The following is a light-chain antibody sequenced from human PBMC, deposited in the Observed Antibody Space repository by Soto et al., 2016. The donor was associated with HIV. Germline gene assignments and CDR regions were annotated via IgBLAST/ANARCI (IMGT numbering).Light chain of an antibody. J-gene: IGLJ1*01. CDR2: GKD. V-gene: IGLV3-19*01. CDR1: SLRTFY. CDR3: MSRDSSDNHNYV. Sequence: SSELTQDPAVSVALGQTVRITCQGDSLRTFYASWYQQKPGQAPILVIFGKDNRPSGIPARFSGSSSGNPASLTITGAQAEDEADYYCMSRDSSDNHNYVFGTGTKVTVL.